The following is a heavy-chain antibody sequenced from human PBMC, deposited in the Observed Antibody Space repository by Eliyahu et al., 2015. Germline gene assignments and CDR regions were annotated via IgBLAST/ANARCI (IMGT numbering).Heavy chain of an antibody. CDR2: ISSSGSHI. J-gene: IGHJ3*01. D-gene: IGHD1-26*01. CDR3: ARGYSGTYRSAFDL. CDR1: GFTYTYNS. Sequence: QVVESGGXXVKPGGSLRLSCXASGFTYTYNSMXWVRXXPGKGLEWVSSISSSGSHIYYADSVKGRFTISRDNAKNSLHLQMNVLRAEDTAVYYCARGYSGTYRSAFDLWGQGTMVTVSS. V-gene: IGHV3-21*01.